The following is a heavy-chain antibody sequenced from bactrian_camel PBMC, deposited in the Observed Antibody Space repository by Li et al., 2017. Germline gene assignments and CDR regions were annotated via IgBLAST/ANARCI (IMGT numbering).Heavy chain of an antibody. Sequence: HVQLVESGGGSVQAGGSPRLSCAAPGYRYDTYCMGWFRQASGKEREGVAAFGRDGSTSYAGSVKGRFTISKENNKNTLCLQMNSLKPEDTAMYYCGTNKWCRGSACCNTDFSDWGQGTQVTVS. J-gene: IGHJ4*01. CDR3: GTNKWCRGSACCNTDFSD. D-gene: IGHD2*01. CDR1: GYRYDTYC. CDR2: FGRDGST. V-gene: IGHV3S55*01.